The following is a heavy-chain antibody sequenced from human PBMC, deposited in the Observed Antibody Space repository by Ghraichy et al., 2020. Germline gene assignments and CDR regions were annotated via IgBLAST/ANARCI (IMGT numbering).Heavy chain of an antibody. CDR1: GGSISSYY. CDR3: ARDRSYGPHPGGINWFDP. J-gene: IGHJ5*02. Sequence: SQTLSLTCTVSGGSISSYYWSWIRQPAGKGLEWIGRIYTSGSTNYNPSLKSRVTMSVDTSKNQFSLKLSSVTAADTAVYYCARDRSYGPHPGGINWFDPWGQGTLVTVSS. CDR2: IYTSGST. D-gene: IGHD5-18*01. V-gene: IGHV4-4*07.